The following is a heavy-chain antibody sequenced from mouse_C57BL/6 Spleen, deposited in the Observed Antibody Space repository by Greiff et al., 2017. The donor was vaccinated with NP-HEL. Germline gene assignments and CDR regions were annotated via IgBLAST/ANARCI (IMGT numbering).Heavy chain of an antibody. D-gene: IGHD2-1*01. CDR2: IYPRDGST. Sequence: VQVVESGPELVKPGASVKLSCKASGYTFTSYDINWVKQKPGQGLEWIGWIYPRDGSTKYNEKFKGKATLTVDTSSSTAYMELHSLTSEDSAVYFCARWRYGNYGYFDVWGTGTTVTVSS. CDR3: ARWRYGNYGYFDV. J-gene: IGHJ1*03. V-gene: IGHV1-85*01. CDR1: GYTFTSYD.